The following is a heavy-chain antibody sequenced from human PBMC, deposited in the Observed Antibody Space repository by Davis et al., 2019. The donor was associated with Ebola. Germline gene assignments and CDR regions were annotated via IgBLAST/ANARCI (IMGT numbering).Heavy chain of an antibody. V-gene: IGHV4-31*03. Sequence: PSETLSLTCTVSGGSISRGGSYWSWVRQVPGKGLEWIGYIYYSGSTYYKPPLKSRVTISLDTSKNQFSLNLSSVTAADTAVYYCARDLRYDSSGSDYYFYMDVWGKGTTVTVSS. CDR3: ARDLRYDSSGSDYYFYMDV. J-gene: IGHJ6*03. CDR1: GGSISRGGSY. CDR2: IYYSGST. D-gene: IGHD3-22*01.